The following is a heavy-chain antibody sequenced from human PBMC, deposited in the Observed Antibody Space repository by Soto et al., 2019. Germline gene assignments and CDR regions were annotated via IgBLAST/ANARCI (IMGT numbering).Heavy chain of an antibody. CDR1: GFTFRNYA. D-gene: IGHD6-19*01. Sequence: EVQLLESGGGLVQPGGSLRLSCAASGFTFRNYAMSWVRQAPGKGLEWVSGISVCGDSTSYADSVKGRFTISRDNSKNTLYLQINSLRAEDTALYYCAKVYVSAWGVWDYWGQGTLVTVSA. J-gene: IGHJ4*02. CDR2: ISVCGDST. CDR3: AKVYVSAWGVWDY. V-gene: IGHV3-23*01.